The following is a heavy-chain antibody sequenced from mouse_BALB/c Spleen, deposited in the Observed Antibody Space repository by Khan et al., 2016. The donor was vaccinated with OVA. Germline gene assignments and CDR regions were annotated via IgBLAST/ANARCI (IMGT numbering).Heavy chain of an antibody. CDR3: ARRTTGYAMDY. V-gene: IGHV1-4*01. D-gene: IGHD2-14*01. Sequence: QVQLKESGAELARPGASVKMSCKASGYTFPSNTMHWVKQRPGQGLEWIGYINPRSDYTIYNQKFKDKATLTADISSTTAYMQLSSLTFDDSAVYYCARRTTGYAMDYWGQGTSVTVSS. CDR2: INPRSDYT. CDR1: GYTFPSNT. J-gene: IGHJ4*01.